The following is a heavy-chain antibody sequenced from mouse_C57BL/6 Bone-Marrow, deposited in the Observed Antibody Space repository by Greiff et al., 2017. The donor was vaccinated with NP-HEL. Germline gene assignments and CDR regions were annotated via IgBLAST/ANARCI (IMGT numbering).Heavy chain of an antibody. CDR2: ISNGGGCT. J-gene: IGHJ2*01. CDR3: ARQEGSYFDD. CDR1: GFTFSDYY. Sequence: EVMLVESGGGLVQPGGSLKLSCAASGFTFSDYYMYWVRQTPEKRLEWVAYISNGGGCTYYPDTVKGRFTISRDNANNTLYLQMSRLKSEDTAMYYCARQEGSYFDDWGQGTTLTVSS. V-gene: IGHV5-12*01.